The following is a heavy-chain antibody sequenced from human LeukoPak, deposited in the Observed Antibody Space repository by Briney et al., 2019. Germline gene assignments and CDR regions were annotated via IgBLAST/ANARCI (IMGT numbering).Heavy chain of an antibody. V-gene: IGHV3-21*04. D-gene: IGHD7-27*01. J-gene: IGHJ4*02. Sequence: GGSLRLSCAVSGFTFSSYTMNWVRQAPGKGLEWVSSITGSSTYIYYADSVKGRFTISRDNAKNSLYLQMNSLRAEDTAVYYCAKPLTGEFKYYFDYWGQGTLVTVSS. CDR2: ITGSSTYI. CDR3: AKPLTGEFKYYFDY. CDR1: GFTFSSYT.